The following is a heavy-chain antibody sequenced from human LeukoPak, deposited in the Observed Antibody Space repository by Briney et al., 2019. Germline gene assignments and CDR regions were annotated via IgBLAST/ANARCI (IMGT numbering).Heavy chain of an antibody. CDR2: IYYSGST. V-gene: IGHV4-39*07. CDR1: GGSISSSSYY. J-gene: IGHJ2*01. D-gene: IGHD2-2*01. CDR3: ASSKSVGWYFDL. Sequence: SETLSLTCTVSGGSISSSSYYWGWIRQPPGEGLEWIGSIYYSGSTYYNPSLKSRVTISVDTSKNQFSLKLSSVTAADTAVYYCASSKSVGWYFDLWGRGTLVTVSS.